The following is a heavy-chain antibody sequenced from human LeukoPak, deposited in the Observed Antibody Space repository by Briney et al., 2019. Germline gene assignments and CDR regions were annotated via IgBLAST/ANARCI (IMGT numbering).Heavy chain of an antibody. V-gene: IGHV3-49*04. CDR3: TTTHLEDYVRGSGVY. CDR2: IRSKAYGGTT. J-gene: IGHJ4*02. Sequence: PGGSLRLSCAASGFTFSSYSMNWVRQAPGKGLEWLGFIRSKAYGGTTEYAASVKGRFTISRDDSKSIAYLQMNSLKTEDTAVYYCTTTHLEDYVRGSGVYWGQGTLVTVSS. D-gene: IGHD3-16*01. CDR1: GFTFSSYS.